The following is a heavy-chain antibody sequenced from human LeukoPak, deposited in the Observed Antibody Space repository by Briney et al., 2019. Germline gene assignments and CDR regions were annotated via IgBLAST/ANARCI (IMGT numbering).Heavy chain of an antibody. CDR1: GGSISSYY. CDR3: ARGDSTLFDY. V-gene: IGHV4-59*08. Sequence: SETLSRTCTVSGGSISSYYWSWIRQPPGKGLEWIGYIYYSGSTNYNPSLKSRVTISVDTSKNQFSLKLSSVTAADTAVYYCARGDSTLFDYWGQGTLVTVSS. D-gene: IGHD6-13*01. J-gene: IGHJ4*02. CDR2: IYYSGST.